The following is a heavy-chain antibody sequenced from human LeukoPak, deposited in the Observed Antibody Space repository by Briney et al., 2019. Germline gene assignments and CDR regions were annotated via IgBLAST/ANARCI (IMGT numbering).Heavy chain of an antibody. CDR1: GGSISSGGSY. CDR3: ASVALDSGYEIDY. J-gene: IGHJ4*02. D-gene: IGHD5-12*01. CDR2: IYYSGST. Sequence: PSETLSLTCTVSGGSISSGGSYWSWIRQHPGKGLEWIGYIYYSGSTYYNPSLKSRVTISVDTSKNQFSLKLSSVTAADTAVYYCASVALDSGYEIDYWGQGTLVTVSS. V-gene: IGHV4-31*03.